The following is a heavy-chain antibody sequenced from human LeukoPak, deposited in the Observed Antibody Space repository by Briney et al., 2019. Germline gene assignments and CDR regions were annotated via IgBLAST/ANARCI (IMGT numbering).Heavy chain of an antibody. D-gene: IGHD6-6*01. Sequence: SETLSLTCTVSGGSISSYYWSWIRQPPGKGLEWIGYIYYSGSTNYNPSLKSRVTISVDTSTNQFSLKLSSVTAADTAVYYCARGVPSSSSPRLDYWGQGTLVTVSS. J-gene: IGHJ4*02. CDR2: IYYSGST. CDR3: ARGVPSSSSPRLDY. CDR1: GGSISSYY. V-gene: IGHV4-59*08.